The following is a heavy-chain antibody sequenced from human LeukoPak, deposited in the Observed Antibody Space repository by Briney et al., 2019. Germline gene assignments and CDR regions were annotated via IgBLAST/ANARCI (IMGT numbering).Heavy chain of an antibody. D-gene: IGHD4-17*01. CDR3: AREGGASAVSVFDI. CDR2: IKQDGSEK. Sequence: PGGSLRLSCAASGFTFSSYWMSWVRQAPGKGLEWVANIKQDGSEKYYVDSVKGRFTVSRDNSKDTLYLQMNSLRAEDTAVYYCAREGGASAVSVFDIWGQGTMVTVSS. J-gene: IGHJ3*02. V-gene: IGHV3-7*01. CDR1: GFTFSSYW.